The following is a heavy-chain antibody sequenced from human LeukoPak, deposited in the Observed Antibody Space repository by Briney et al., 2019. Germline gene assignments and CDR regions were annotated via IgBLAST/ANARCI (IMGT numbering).Heavy chain of an antibody. D-gene: IGHD6-13*01. CDR2: FHYSGST. CDR3: ARGSSWSYYFDY. Sequence: SETLSLTCAVSGDSISSYYWSWIRQPPGKGLEWIGYFHYSGSTNYSPSLKSRVTISIDTSKNQFSLKVSSVTAADTAVYYCARGSSWSYYFDYWGQGTLVTVSS. V-gene: IGHV4-59*01. J-gene: IGHJ4*02. CDR1: GDSISSYY.